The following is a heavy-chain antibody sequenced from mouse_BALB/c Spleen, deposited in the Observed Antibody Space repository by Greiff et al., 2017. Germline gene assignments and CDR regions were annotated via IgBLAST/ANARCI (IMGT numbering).Heavy chain of an antibody. CDR2: ISYSGST. V-gene: IGHV3-8*02. CDR3: ARCATMIKDYFDY. J-gene: IGHJ2*01. CDR1: GDSITSGY. Sequence: VQLKQSGPSLVKPSQTLSLTCSVTGDSITSGYWNWIRKFPGNKLEYMGYISYSGSTYYNPSLNSRISITRDTSKNQYYLQLNSVTTEDTATYYCARCATMIKDYFDYWGQGTTLTVSS. D-gene: IGHD2-4*01.